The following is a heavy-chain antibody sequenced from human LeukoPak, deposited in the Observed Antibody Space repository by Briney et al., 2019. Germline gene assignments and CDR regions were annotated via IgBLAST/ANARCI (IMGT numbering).Heavy chain of an antibody. CDR2: ISAYNANT. J-gene: IGHJ4*02. D-gene: IGHD6-13*01. V-gene: IGHV1-18*01. CDR1: GYTFTNFG. CDR3: ARAPSLPGIAAAGADY. Sequence: GASVKVSCKASGYTFTNFGIGWVRQAPGQGLEWMGWISAYNANTNYAQKLQGRVTMTTDKSTSTAYMELSSLRSEDTAVYYCARAPSLPGIAAAGADYWGQGTLVTVSS.